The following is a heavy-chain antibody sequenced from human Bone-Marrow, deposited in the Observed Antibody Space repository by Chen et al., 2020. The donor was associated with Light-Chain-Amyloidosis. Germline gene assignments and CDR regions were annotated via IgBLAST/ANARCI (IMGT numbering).Heavy chain of an antibody. J-gene: IGHJ4*02. D-gene: IGHD3-3*01. Sequence: QVQLVQSGAEVKKPGSSVKVSCKASGGTFSTYAFSWVRQAPGQGLEWIGGITPMFATAHYTQNFQGRVTITADESTSTTYMELRSLRFEDTAIYYCAREGRSGNSNPFDYWGQGTLVTVSS. CDR3: AREGRSGNSNPFDY. V-gene: IGHV1-69*01. CDR2: ITPMFATA. CDR1: GGTFSTYA.